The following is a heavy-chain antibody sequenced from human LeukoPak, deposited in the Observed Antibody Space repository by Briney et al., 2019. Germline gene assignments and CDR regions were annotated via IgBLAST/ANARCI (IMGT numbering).Heavy chain of an antibody. J-gene: IGHJ4*02. CDR1: GFTFSNYG. CDR2: ISYDGKVS. Sequence: QPGRSLRLSCVASGFTFSNYGMQWVRQAPGEGLEWLTVISYDGKVSHYADSVKGRFTVSRDNSENTLLLQMNSLRAEDTAMYFCAKEGNARASHYLDSWGQGTLVTVSS. V-gene: IGHV3-30*18. D-gene: IGHD3-10*02. CDR3: AKEGNARASHYLDS.